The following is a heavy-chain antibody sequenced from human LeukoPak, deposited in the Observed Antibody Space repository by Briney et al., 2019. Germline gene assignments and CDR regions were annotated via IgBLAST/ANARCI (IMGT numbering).Heavy chain of an antibody. V-gene: IGHV3-23*01. D-gene: IGHD2-2*01. Sequence: GGSLRLSCAASGFSFSSYVMSWVRQAPGEGLEWVSAISGSGGSTYFADSVKGRFTIPRDNSKNTLYLQMNSLSAEDTAIYYCARGLGSSTSRHTFDSWGQGTMVTVSS. CDR3: ARGLGSSTSRHTFDS. CDR1: GFSFSSYV. CDR2: ISGSGGST. J-gene: IGHJ3*02.